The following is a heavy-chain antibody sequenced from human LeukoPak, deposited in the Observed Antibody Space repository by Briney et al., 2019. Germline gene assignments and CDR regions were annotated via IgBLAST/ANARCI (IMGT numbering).Heavy chain of an antibody. Sequence: SETLSLTCTVSGGSISSYYWSWIRQPPGRGLEWIGYIYYSGRTNYNPPLNRRVPISVDTSNNQFSLKSRSVTAADTAVYFCARLGWTTVVNRDYWGQGTLVTVSS. V-gene: IGHV4-59*08. J-gene: IGHJ4*02. D-gene: IGHD4-23*01. CDR3: ARLGWTTVVNRDY. CDR2: IYYSGRT. CDR1: GGSISSYY.